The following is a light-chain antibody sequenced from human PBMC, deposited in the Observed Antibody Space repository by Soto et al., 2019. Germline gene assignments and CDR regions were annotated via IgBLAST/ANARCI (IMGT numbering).Light chain of an antibody. CDR3: QQFKTYPIT. J-gene: IGKJ5*01. Sequence: DIQMTKSPSTLSASLGAKVTITCRASQSIGTLLAWYQQTPGRAPNLLIYDASSLQSGVPSRFSGSGSGTEFTLTISSLQPDDFATYFCQQFKTYPITFGQGTRLEIK. CDR2: DAS. CDR1: QSIGTL. V-gene: IGKV1-5*01.